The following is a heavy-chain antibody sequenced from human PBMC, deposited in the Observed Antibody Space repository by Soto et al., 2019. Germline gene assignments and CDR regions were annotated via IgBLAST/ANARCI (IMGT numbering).Heavy chain of an antibody. CDR3: ARHMATTVTRWRGFGI. J-gene: IGHJ3*02. Sequence: QLQLQESGPRLVKPSETLTLSCTVSGGSVSSSQHYWGWIRQPPGKGLEWIGSIYYSGSTYHNPSLKCRVTISVDTSKIRFSQKVTSVTAADAAVYYCARHMATTVTRWRGFGIWGQGTTVTVSS. D-gene: IGHD4-17*01. CDR2: IYYSGST. V-gene: IGHV4-39*01. CDR1: GGSVSSSQHY.